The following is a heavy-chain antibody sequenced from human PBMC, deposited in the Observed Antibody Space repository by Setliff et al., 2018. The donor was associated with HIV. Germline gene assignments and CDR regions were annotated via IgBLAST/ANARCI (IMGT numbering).Heavy chain of an antibody. J-gene: IGHJ4*01. CDR1: GASIRSQY. V-gene: IGHV4-59*11. Sequence: SETLSLTCTVSGASIRSQYWSWIRKPPGKGLEWIGYISYSGSTNYNPSLERRVAMSVDTSKQQFSLEVSSVTAADTAVYYCARTRGYSYGTLAGFDYWGRGSLVTVSS. D-gene: IGHD5-18*01. CDR2: ISYSGST. CDR3: ARTRGYSYGTLAGFDY.